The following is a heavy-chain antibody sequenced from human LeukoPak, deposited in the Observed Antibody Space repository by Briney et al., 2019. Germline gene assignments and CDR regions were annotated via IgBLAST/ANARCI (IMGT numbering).Heavy chain of an antibody. CDR3: AKTHAPGIAAAIDY. J-gene: IGHJ4*02. D-gene: IGHD6-13*01. V-gene: IGHV3-30*18. Sequence: GGSLRLSCAASGFTFSSYGMHWVRQAPGKGLEWVAVISYDGSNKYYADSVKGRFTISRDNSKNTLYLQMNSLRAEDTAVYYCAKTHAPGIAAAIDYWGQGTLVTVSS. CDR1: GFTFSSYG. CDR2: ISYDGSNK.